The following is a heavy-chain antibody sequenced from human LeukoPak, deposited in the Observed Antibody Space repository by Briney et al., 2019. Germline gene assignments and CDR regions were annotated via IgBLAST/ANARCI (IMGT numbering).Heavy chain of an antibody. D-gene: IGHD2/OR15-2a*01. CDR3: ARDRGYFYDQLDY. J-gene: IGHJ4*02. CDR2: ISVSGGVR. Sequence: GGSLRLSCAASGFTVSNNCMSWVRQAPGKGLEWVSYISVSGGVRSYADSVKGRFTISRDDARNSLYLQMNSLKDEDTAVYYCARDRGYFYDQLDYWGQGTLVTVSS. CDR1: GFTVSNNC. V-gene: IGHV3-48*02.